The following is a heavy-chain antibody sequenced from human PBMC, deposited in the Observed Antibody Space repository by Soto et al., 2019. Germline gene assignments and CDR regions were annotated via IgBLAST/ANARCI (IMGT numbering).Heavy chain of an antibody. Sequence: GGSLRLSCAASGFTFSSYAMSWVRQAPGKGLEWVSAISGSGGSTYYADSVKGRFTISRDNSKNTLYLQMNSLRAEDTAVYYCARNPPSQPIAVAAKNYYYYYYMDVWGKGTTVTVSS. J-gene: IGHJ6*03. CDR3: ARNPPSQPIAVAAKNYYYYYYMDV. CDR2: ISGSGGST. D-gene: IGHD6-19*01. CDR1: GFTFSSYA. V-gene: IGHV3-23*01.